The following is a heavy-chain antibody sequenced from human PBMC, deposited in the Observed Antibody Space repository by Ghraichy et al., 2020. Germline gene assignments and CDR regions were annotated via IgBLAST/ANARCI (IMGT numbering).Heavy chain of an antibody. CDR1: GYSISSGYY. V-gene: IGHV4-38-2*02. CDR3: ARNPIVRGVTTIDY. J-gene: IGHJ4*02. Sequence: SETLSLTCTVSGYSISSGYYWGWIRQPPGKGLEWIGSIYHSGSTYYNPSLKSRVTISVDTSKNQFSLKLSSVTAADTAVYYCARNPIVRGVTTIDYWGQGTLVTVSS. D-gene: IGHD3-10*01. CDR2: IYHSGST.